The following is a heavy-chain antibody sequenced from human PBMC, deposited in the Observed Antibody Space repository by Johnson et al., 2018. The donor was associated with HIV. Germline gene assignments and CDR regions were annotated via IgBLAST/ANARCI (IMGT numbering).Heavy chain of an antibody. CDR2: IYSGGSA. V-gene: IGHV3-66*01. J-gene: IGHJ3*02. CDR1: GFTVSSNY. CDR3: ARVTPQRGDNDVFDI. D-gene: IGHD3-16*01. Sequence: DVQVVESGGGLVQPGGSLRLSCAASGFTVSSNYMSWVRRAPGKGLEWVSVIYSGGSAYYADSVKGRFTISRDNSKNTLYLQMNSLRAEDTAVYYCARVTPQRGDNDVFDIWGQGTMVTVSS.